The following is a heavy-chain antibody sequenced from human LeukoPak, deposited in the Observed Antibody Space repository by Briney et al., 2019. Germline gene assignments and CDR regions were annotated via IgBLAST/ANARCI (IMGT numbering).Heavy chain of an antibody. CDR3: ARVDEAGDQRFDY. CDR2: IYYSGST. J-gene: IGHJ4*02. CDR1: GGSVSSGSYY. V-gene: IGHV4-61*01. D-gene: IGHD7-27*01. Sequence: SETLSLTCTVSGGSVSSGSYYWSWIRQPPGKGLEWIGYIYYSGSTNYNPPLKSRVTISVDTSKNQFSLKLSSVTAADTAVYYCARVDEAGDQRFDYWGQGTLVTVSS.